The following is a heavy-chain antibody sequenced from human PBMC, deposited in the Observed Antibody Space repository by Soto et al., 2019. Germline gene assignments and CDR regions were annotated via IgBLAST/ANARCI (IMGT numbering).Heavy chain of an antibody. CDR3: ASELLWFGESNFFN. Sequence: PSETLSLTCTVSGGSISSGDYYWSWIRQPPGKGLEWIGYIYYSGSTYYNPSLKSRVTISVDTSKSQFSLKLSSVTAADTAVYYCASELLWFGESNFFNWGQGTLVTVSS. CDR2: IYYSGST. D-gene: IGHD3-10*01. V-gene: IGHV4-30-4*01. CDR1: GGSISSGDYY. J-gene: IGHJ4*02.